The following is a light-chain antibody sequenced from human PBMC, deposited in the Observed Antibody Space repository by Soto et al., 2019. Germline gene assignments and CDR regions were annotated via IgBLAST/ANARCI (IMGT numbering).Light chain of an antibody. V-gene: IGLV2-14*01. CDR1: SSDVGGYNY. CDR3: SSYTSSSTSHVV. CDR2: DVS. Sequence: QSALTQPASVSGSPGQSITISCTGTSSDVGGYNYVSWYQQHPGKAPKLMIYDVSNRPSGVSNRFSGSKSGNTASLTISGLQAEDEADYCCSSYTSSSTSHVVFGGGTKLTVL. J-gene: IGLJ2*01.